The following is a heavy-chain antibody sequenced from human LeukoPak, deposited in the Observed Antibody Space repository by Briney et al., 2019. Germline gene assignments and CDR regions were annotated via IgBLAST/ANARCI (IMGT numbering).Heavy chain of an antibody. V-gene: IGHV4-4*07. CDR2: IYTSGST. Sequence: PSETLSLTCTVSGGSISSYYWSWIRQPAGKGLEWIGRIYTSGSTNYNPSLKSRVTMSVDTSKNQFSLKLSSVTAADTAVYYCARVGSYGYDYYYYMDVWGKGTTVTVSS. CDR3: ARVGSYGYDYYYYMDV. D-gene: IGHD5-18*01. CDR1: GGSISSYY. J-gene: IGHJ6*03.